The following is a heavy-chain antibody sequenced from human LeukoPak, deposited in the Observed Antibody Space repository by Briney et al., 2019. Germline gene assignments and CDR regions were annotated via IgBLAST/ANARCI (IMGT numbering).Heavy chain of an antibody. V-gene: IGHV1-2*02. D-gene: IGHD6-19*01. CDR2: INPNGGGT. Sequence: ASVKVSCKASGYTFTGYYMHWVRQAPGQGLEWMGWINPNGGGTNYAQKFQGRVTMTRDTSISTAYMELSRLRSDDTAVYYCARSSNIAVAGPYYYYGMDVWGQGTTVTVSS. CDR1: GYTFTGYY. CDR3: ARSSNIAVAGPYYYYGMDV. J-gene: IGHJ6*02.